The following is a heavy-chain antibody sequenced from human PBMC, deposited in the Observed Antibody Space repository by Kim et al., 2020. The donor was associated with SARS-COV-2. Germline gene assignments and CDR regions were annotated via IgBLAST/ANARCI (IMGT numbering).Heavy chain of an antibody. D-gene: IGHD3-9*01. V-gene: IGHV4-59*08. CDR2: IYYSGST. J-gene: IGHJ4*02. CDR3: ARLRDILTGPFDY. CDR1: GGSISSYY. Sequence: SETLFLTCTVSGGSISSYYWSWIRQPPGKGLEWIGYIYYSGSTNYNPSLQSRVTISVDTSKNQFSLKLSSVTAADTAVYYCARLRDILTGPFDYWGQGTLVTVSS.